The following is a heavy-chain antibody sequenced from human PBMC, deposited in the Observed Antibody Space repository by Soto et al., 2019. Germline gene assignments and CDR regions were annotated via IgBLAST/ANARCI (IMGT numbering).Heavy chain of an antibody. V-gene: IGHV5-10-1*01. CDR1: GYSLADYW. D-gene: IGHD3-22*01. Sequence: PGESLKISRKGPGYSLADYWTTWVRQKPGKGLGWMGQIGPSDSQTYYSPSFRGHVTISVTKSITTVFLQWSSLRASDTAMYYCARQIYDSDTGPNFQYYFDSWGQGTPVTVSS. CDR2: IGPSDSQT. J-gene: IGHJ4*02. CDR3: ARQIYDSDTGPNFQYYFDS.